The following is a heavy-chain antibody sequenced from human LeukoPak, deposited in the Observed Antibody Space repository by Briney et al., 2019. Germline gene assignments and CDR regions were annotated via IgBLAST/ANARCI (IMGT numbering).Heavy chain of an antibody. D-gene: IGHD5-18*01. J-gene: IGHJ4*02. Sequence: GGSLRLSCAASGFSLNTYAMSWVRQAPGKGLEWVSGISDSGSSTYYADSVKGRFTISRDNSKNTLYLQMNSLRAEDTAVYYCAKALGGYSYGGYFNYWGQGTLVTVSS. CDR2: ISDSGSST. V-gene: IGHV3-23*01. CDR3: AKALGGYSYGGYFNY. CDR1: GFSLNTYA.